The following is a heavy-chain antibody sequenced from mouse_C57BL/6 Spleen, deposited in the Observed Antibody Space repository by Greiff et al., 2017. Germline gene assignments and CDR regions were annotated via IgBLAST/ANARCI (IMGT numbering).Heavy chain of an antibody. CDR3: ARGRDYDEGYYFDY. V-gene: IGHV1-69*01. CDR1: GYTFTSYW. D-gene: IGHD2-4*01. Sequence: QVQLKQPGAELVMPGASVKLSCKASGYTFTSYWMHWVKQRPGQGLEWIGEIDPSDSYTNYNQKFKGKSTLTVDKSSSTAYMQLSSLTSEDSAVYYCARGRDYDEGYYFDYWGQGTTLTVSS. CDR2: IDPSDSYT. J-gene: IGHJ2*01.